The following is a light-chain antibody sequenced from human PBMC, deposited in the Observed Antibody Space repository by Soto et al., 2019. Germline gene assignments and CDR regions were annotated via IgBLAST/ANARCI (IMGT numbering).Light chain of an antibody. CDR3: QQRSVWPIT. CDR2: AAS. Sequence: DIQMTQSPSSLSASVGDSVIITCRASQSITTLLNWYQKKPGKAPNLLIYAASTLQSGVPSRFSGSGSGTNFTLTVSSLEPEDFVLYFCQQRSVWPITFGQGTRLEI. CDR1: QSITTL. J-gene: IGKJ5*01. V-gene: IGKV1-39*01.